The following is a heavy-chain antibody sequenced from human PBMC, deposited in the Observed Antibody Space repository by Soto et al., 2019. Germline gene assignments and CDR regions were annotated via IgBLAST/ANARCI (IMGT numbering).Heavy chain of an antibody. J-gene: IGHJ4*02. V-gene: IGHV4-4*07. D-gene: IGHD1-7*01. CDR1: GDSISSYS. CDR3: ARESGENWSYEDY. CDR2: VYPSGHT. Sequence: PSETLSLTCAVAGDSISSYSWNWIRQTPGTGLELIGRVYPSGHTQYRSSFETRVTVSVDMSTNQFFLELRSVTAADTAVYYCARESGENWSYEDYWGQGTQVTVSS.